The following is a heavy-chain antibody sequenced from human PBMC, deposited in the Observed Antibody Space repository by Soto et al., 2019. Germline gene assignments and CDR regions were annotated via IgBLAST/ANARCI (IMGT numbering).Heavy chain of an antibody. Sequence: EVQLVESGGGLVQPGRSLRLSCAASGFTFDDYAMHWVRQVPGKGLQWVSGLSWNGVTIGYAASVKGRFTISRDNAKKSLYLQMNGVRPVDTALYYCAASRAYDGSDYSGFHYGMDVWGLGTTVTVS. J-gene: IGHJ6*02. V-gene: IGHV3-9*01. CDR1: GFTFDDYA. CDR2: LSWNGVTI. D-gene: IGHD3-22*01. CDR3: AASRAYDGSDYSGFHYGMDV.